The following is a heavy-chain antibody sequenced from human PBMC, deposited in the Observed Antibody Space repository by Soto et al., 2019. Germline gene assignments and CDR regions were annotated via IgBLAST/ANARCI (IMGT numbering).Heavy chain of an antibody. CDR1: GVSISSGDYY. Sequence: SETLSLTCTVSGVSISSGDYYWSWIRQTPGKGLEWIGYIYYSENTYYNPSLKSRVAISGDTSKNQFSLRLSSVTAADTAVYYWARRKTSYEYGSGGFDYGGQEPLVPVP. CDR2: IYYSENT. V-gene: IGHV4-30-4*01. J-gene: IGHJ4*02. CDR3: ARRKTSYEYGSGGFDY. D-gene: IGHD3-10*01.